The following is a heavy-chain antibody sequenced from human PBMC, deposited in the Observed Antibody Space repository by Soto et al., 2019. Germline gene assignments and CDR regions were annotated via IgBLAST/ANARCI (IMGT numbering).Heavy chain of an antibody. D-gene: IGHD2-2*01. J-gene: IGHJ4*02. CDR3: ARGQCSSTTCKGLRFDY. Sequence: LSLTCAVNGGSFSGYYWGWIRQTPGKGLEWIGEINHSGNTNYNPSLKSRVTISIDTSKNQFSLKLYSVTAADTAVYYCARGQCSSTTCKGLRFDYWGQGAQVTVSS. CDR1: GGSFSGYY. V-gene: IGHV4-34*01. CDR2: INHSGNT.